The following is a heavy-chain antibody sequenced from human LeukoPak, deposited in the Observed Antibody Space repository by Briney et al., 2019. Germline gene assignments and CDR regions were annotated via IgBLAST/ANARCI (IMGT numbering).Heavy chain of an antibody. CDR2: FDPEDGET. CDR1: GYTLTELS. D-gene: IGHD2-2*01. J-gene: IGHJ4*02. CDR3: ATVFIVVVPAAVFDY. V-gene: IGHV1-24*01. Sequence: ASVKVSCKVSGYTLTELSMHWVRQAPGKGLEWRGGFDPEDGETIYAQKFQGRVTMTEDTSTDTAYMELSSLRSEDTAVYYCATVFIVVVPAAVFDYWGQGTLVTVSS.